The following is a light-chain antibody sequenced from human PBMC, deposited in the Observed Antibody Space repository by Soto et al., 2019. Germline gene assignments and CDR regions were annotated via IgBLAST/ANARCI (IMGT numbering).Light chain of an antibody. J-gene: IGKJ1*01. V-gene: IGKV1-5*03. Sequence: DIQMTQSPSTLSASVGDRVTIACRASQNIKNWLAWYQQKPGKVPKLLVYTASSLESGVPSRFSGSGSGTEFTLTISSLQPDDFATYYCQQYNSYSRGTFGQGTKVVIK. CDR1: QNIKNW. CDR3: QQYNSYSRGT. CDR2: TAS.